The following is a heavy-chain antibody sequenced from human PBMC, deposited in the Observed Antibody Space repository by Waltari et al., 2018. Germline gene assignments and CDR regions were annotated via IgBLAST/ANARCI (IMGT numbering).Heavy chain of an antibody. CDR1: GFTFSSYE. CDR3: ARGTIFGVAKIPNYYYGMDV. Sequence: EVQLVESGGGLVQPGGSLRLSCAASGFTFSSYEMNWVRQAPGKGLEWVSYISRSGSTIYYADPVKGRFTISRDNAKNSLYLQMNSLRAEDMAVYYCARGTIFGVAKIPNYYYGMDVWGQGTTVTVSS. J-gene: IGHJ6*02. D-gene: IGHD3-3*01. CDR2: ISRSGSTI. V-gene: IGHV3-48*03.